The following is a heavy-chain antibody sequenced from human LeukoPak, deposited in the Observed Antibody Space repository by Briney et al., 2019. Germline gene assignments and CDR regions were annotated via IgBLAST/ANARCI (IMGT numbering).Heavy chain of an antibody. Sequence: VASVKVSCKASGFTFTNYGITWVRQAPGQGLEWMGRISAYNGDTNYAQKLRYRVTMTTDTSTSTAYMELRSLRSDDTAVYYCARVGEQHLDYYFDYWGQGTLVTVSS. CDR2: ISAYNGDT. J-gene: IGHJ4*02. V-gene: IGHV1-18*04. CDR3: ARVGEQHLDYYFDY. D-gene: IGHD6-13*01. CDR1: GFTFTNYG.